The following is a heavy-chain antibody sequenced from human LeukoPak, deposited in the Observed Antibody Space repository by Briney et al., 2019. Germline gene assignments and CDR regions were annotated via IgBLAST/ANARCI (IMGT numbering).Heavy chain of an antibody. D-gene: IGHD5-24*01. V-gene: IGHV1-18*01. Sequence: GASVKVSCKAFGGSFISEAISWVRQAPGQGLEWMGWISAYNGNTNYAQKLQGRVTMTTDTSTSTAYMELRSLRSGDTAVYYCARAVGWLPDYWGQGTLVTVSS. CDR3: ARAVGWLPDY. J-gene: IGHJ4*02. CDR1: GGSFISEA. CDR2: ISAYNGNT.